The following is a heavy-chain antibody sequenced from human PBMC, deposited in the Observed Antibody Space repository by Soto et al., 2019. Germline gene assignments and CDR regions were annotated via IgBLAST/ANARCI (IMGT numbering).Heavy chain of an antibody. CDR2: ISSSSSYI. V-gene: IGHV3-21*01. Sequence: SGGSLRLSCAASGFTFSSYSMNWVRQAPGKGLEWVSSISSSSSYIYYADSVKGRFTISRDNAKNSLYLQMNSLRAEDTAVYYCARALGWWYGGNSNLSPFDYWGQGTLVTVSS. CDR1: GFTFSSYS. D-gene: IGHD2-15*01. J-gene: IGHJ4*02. CDR3: ARALGWWYGGNSNLSPFDY.